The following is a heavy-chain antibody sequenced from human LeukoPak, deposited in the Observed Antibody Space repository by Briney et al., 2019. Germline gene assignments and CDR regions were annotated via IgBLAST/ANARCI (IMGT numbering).Heavy chain of an antibody. Sequence: SVKVSCKASGGTFSSYAISWVRQAPGQGLEWMGGITPIFGTANYAQKFQGRVTITADESTSTAYMELSSLRSEDTAVYYCARHGTVPAAITWDYYFDYWGQGTLVTVSS. CDR3: ARHGTVPAAITWDYYFDY. CDR2: ITPIFGTA. D-gene: IGHD2-2*01. J-gene: IGHJ4*02. CDR1: GGTFSSYA. V-gene: IGHV1-69*13.